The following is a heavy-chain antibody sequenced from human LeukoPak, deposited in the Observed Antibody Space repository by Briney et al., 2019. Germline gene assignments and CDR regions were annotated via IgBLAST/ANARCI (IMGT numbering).Heavy chain of an antibody. CDR2: ISYDGSNK. Sequence: SGGSLRLSCAASGFTFSSYGMHWVRQAPGKGLEWVAVISYDGSNKYYADSVKGRFTISRDNSKNTLYLQMNSLRAEDTAVYYCAKDGLTGYFDYWGQGTLVTVSS. V-gene: IGHV3-30*18. CDR1: GFTFSSYG. J-gene: IGHJ4*02. CDR3: AKDGLTGYFDY. D-gene: IGHD3/OR15-3a*01.